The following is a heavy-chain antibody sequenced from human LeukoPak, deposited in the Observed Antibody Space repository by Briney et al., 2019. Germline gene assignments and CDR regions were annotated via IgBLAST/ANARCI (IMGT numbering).Heavy chain of an antibody. CDR2: IIPIFGTA. J-gene: IGHJ4*02. CDR1: GGTFSSYA. CDR3: ARGVRQWLGHFDY. V-gene: IGHV1-69*05. D-gene: IGHD6-19*01. Sequence: SVKASCKASGGTFSSYAISWVRQAPGQGLEWMGGIIPIFGTANYAQKFQGRVTITTDESTSTAYMELSSLRSEDTAVYYCARGVRQWLGHFDYWGQGTLVTVSS.